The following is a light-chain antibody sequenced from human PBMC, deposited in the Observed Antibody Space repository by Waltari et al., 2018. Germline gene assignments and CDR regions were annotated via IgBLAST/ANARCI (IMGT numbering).Light chain of an antibody. V-gene: IGKV1-27*01. CDR1: QDISIY. CDR3: QKFNSAPFT. CDR2: SAS. Sequence: DIQMTQSPSSLSASVGERVTITGRASQDISIYLAWYQQKPGKVAQLLIYSASTLQSGVPSRFSGSGSGTDFTLTISSLQPDDVATYYCQKFNSAPFTFGPGTKVGIK. J-gene: IGKJ3*01.